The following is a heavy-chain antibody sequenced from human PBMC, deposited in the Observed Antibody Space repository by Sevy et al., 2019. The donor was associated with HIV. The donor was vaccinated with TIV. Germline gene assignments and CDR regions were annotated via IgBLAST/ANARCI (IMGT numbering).Heavy chain of an antibody. V-gene: IGHV3-49*04. D-gene: IGHD6-13*01. CDR1: GFTFGDYC. J-gene: IGHJ4*02. Sequence: GESLKISCTASGFTFGDYCMSWVRQAPGKGLEWVAFLKSDVYGGTVDHAASVRGRFVISRDDSKTIAYLQMNDLKTVDTGVYYCTRWKAAQSIFDYWGQGALVTVSS. CDR2: LKSDVYGGTV. CDR3: TRWKAAQSIFDY.